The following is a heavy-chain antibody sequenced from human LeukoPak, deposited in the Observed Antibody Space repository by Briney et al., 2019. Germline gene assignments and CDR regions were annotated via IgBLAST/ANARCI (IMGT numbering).Heavy chain of an antibody. Sequence: GGSLRLSCAASGFSFSTSWMHWVRQVPGKGLVWVSLINSDASSTTYADSVKGRFTISRDNAKNTVYLQMNSLRPEDTAVYYCARDRFYIPDVWGKGTTVTVSS. V-gene: IGHV3-74*03. CDR1: GFSFSTSW. D-gene: IGHD3-10*01. CDR3: ARDRFYIPDV. CDR2: INSDASST. J-gene: IGHJ6*04.